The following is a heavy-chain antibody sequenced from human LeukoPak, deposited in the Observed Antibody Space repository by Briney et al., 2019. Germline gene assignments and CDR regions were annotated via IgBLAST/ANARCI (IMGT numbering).Heavy chain of an antibody. J-gene: IGHJ4*02. CDR1: GYTFTNYD. Sequence: ASVKVYCKTSGYTFTNYDINWVRQATGQGLEWMGWMNPKSGNTGSAQRFQGRVTMTRDTSISTAYMELISLRSEDTAVYYCARVWGAIDYWGQGTLVTVSS. CDR2: MNPKSGNT. V-gene: IGHV1-8*01. D-gene: IGHD1-26*01. CDR3: ARVWGAIDY.